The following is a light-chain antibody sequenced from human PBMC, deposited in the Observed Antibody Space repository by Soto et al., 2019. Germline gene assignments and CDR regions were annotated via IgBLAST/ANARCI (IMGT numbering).Light chain of an antibody. V-gene: IGKV3-11*01. J-gene: IGKJ1*01. CDR2: GAS. Sequence: EIVLTQFPATLSLSPGERATLSCRASQSVSTYLAWYQQKPGQAPRLLIYGASNRATGIPARFSGSGSGTDFTLTIGSLEPEDSAVYYCHQRGTWLETFGQGTKVEIK. CDR1: QSVSTY. CDR3: HQRGTWLET.